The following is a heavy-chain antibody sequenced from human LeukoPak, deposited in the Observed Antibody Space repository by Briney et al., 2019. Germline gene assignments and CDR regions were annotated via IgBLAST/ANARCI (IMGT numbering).Heavy chain of an antibody. CDR3: ARVPVRLYYDFSSGDAFDI. Sequence: KPSETLSLTCTVSGGSISSYYWSWIRQPPGKGLEWIGYIYYSGSTNYNPSLKSRVTISVDTSKNQFSLKLSSVTAADTAVYYCARVPVRLYYDFSSGDAFDIWGQGTMVTVSS. J-gene: IGHJ3*02. CDR1: GGSISSYY. D-gene: IGHD3-3*01. CDR2: IYYSGST. V-gene: IGHV4-59*01.